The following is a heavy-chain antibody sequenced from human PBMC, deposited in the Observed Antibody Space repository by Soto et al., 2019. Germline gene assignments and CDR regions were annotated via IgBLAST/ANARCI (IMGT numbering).Heavy chain of an antibody. CDR2: IYWDDDK. V-gene: IGHV2-5*02. D-gene: IGHD3-3*01. J-gene: IGHJ4*02. CDR3: AHRVLRTVFGVVTTTAIYFDF. CDR1: GFSLTTSGVG. Sequence: QITLKESGPTVVKPTETLTLTCTFSGFSLTTSGVGVGWVRQSPGKAPEWLALIYWDDDKRYSTSLNSRLIITKDTSKNQVVLTMANVDPADTATYYCAHRVLRTVFGVVTTTAIYFDFWGPGTPVVVAS.